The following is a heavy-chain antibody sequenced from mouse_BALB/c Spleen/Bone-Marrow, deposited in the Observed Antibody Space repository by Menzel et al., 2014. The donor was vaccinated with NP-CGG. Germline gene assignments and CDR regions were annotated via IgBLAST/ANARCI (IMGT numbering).Heavy chain of an antibody. CDR3: ARWLPLAY. Sequence: VQLQQPGAELVKPGASVKLSCTASGFNINDTYMHWVKQRPEQGLEWIGRIDPANGNTKYDPKFQGKATITADTSSNTAYLPLSSLTSEDTAVYYCARWLPLAYWGQGTLVTVSA. D-gene: IGHD2-2*01. CDR1: GFNINDTY. V-gene: IGHV14-3*02. CDR2: IDPANGNT. J-gene: IGHJ3*01.